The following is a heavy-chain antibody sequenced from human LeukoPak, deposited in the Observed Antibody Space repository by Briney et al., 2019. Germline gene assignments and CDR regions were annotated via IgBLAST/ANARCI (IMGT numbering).Heavy chain of an antibody. J-gene: IGHJ5*02. CDR2: IYTSGST. V-gene: IGHV4-61*02. CDR3: ASSEYSSPLLLRP. Sequence: SETLSLTCTVSGGSISSGSYYWNWLRQPAGKGLEWVGRIYTSGSTNYNPSLKSRVTISVDTSKNQFSLKLSSVTAADTAVYYCASSEYSSPLLLRPWGQGTLVTVSS. D-gene: IGHD6-19*01. CDR1: GGSISSGSYY.